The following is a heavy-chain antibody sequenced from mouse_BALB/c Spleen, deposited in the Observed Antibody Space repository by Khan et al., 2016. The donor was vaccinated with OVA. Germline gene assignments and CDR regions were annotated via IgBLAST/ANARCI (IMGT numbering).Heavy chain of an antibody. Sequence: VQLKESGPGLVQPSQSLSITCTVSGFSLTNYGVHWVRQSPGKGLEWLGVIWSGGSTDYHAAFISRLSISKDNPKSQVFFKMNSLQPNDTAMYYCARKYDYDEGLAYWGQGTLVTVSA. V-gene: IGHV2-2*02. CDR1: GFSLTNYG. CDR3: ARKYDYDEGLAY. J-gene: IGHJ3*01. D-gene: IGHD2-4*01. CDR2: IWSGGST.